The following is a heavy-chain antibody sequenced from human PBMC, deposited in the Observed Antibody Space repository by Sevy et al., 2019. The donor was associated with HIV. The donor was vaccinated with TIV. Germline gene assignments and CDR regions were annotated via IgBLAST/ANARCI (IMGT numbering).Heavy chain of an antibody. CDR2: IIPIFGTA. CDR1: GGTFSSYA. D-gene: IGHD4-17*01. V-gene: IGHV1-69*13. Sequence: ASVKVSCKASGGTFSSYAISWVRQAPGQGLEWMGGIIPIFGTANYAQKFQGRVTITADESTSTAYMELSSLRSEDTAVHYCARAELDYGGNNYFDYWGQGTLVTVSS. J-gene: IGHJ4*02. CDR3: ARAELDYGGNNYFDY.